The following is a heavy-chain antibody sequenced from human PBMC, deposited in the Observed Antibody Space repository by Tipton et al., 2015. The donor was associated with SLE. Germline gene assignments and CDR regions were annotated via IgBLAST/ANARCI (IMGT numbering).Heavy chain of an antibody. D-gene: IGHD2/OR15-2a*01. Sequence: LRLSCTVSGGSISSYYWSWSRQPPGKGLEWIGYIYYSGSTNYNPSLKSRVTISVDTSKNQFSLKLSSVTAADTAVYYCARGAVLIQDNSWFDPWGQGTLVTVSS. J-gene: IGHJ5*02. V-gene: IGHV4-59*01. CDR2: IYYSGST. CDR1: GGSISSYY. CDR3: ARGAVLIQDNSWFDP.